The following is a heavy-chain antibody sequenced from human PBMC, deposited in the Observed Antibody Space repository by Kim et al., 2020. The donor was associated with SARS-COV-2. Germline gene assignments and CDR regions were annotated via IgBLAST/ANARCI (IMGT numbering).Heavy chain of an antibody. CDR3: ARDPRGLDTALVATLGRSNY. D-gene: IGHD5-18*01. J-gene: IGHJ4*02. Sequence: GGSLRLSCAASGFSVGSNYMSWVRQAPGKGLEWVSVIESDWGTKYADSVKGRFTISIDSSKNTAFLQMDRLSVEDTAVYYCARDPRGLDTALVATLGRSNYWSQGTLVTVSS. CDR2: IESDWGT. V-gene: IGHV3-66*01. CDR1: GFSVGSNY.